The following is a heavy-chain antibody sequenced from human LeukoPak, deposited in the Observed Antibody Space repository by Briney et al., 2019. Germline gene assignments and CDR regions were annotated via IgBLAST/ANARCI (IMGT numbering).Heavy chain of an antibody. D-gene: IGHD2-15*01. J-gene: IGHJ4*02. CDR3: ARDQDSPFGY. CDR2: IYSGGGT. CDR1: GFTVSRKN. V-gene: IGHV3-66*01. Sequence: GGSLRLSCAASGFTVSRKNMSWVRQAPGKGLEWVSVIYSGGGTYYADSVKGRFTISRDNSKNTLYLQMDSLRAEDTAVYYCARDQDSPFGYWGQGTLVTVSS.